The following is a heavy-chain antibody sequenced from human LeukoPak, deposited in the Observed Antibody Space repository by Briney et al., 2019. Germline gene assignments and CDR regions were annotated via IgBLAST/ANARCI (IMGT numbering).Heavy chain of an antibody. J-gene: IGHJ4*02. CDR3: ARDRTYYSLDS. CDR1: GFTFHDHG. CDR2: INRNGGIT. Sequence: GGSLRLSCAASGFTFHDHGMSWVRQAPGKGLEWVSGINRNGGITSYADSVKRRFTISRDNAKNSLYLQMNSLRAEDTALYHCARDRTYYSLDSWGQGTLVTVSS. D-gene: IGHD2-21*01. V-gene: IGHV3-20*01.